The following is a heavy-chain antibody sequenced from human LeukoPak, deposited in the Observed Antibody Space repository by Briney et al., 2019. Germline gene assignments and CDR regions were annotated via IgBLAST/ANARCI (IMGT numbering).Heavy chain of an antibody. CDR3: ARDIVSGSGSLDY. J-gene: IGHJ4*02. V-gene: IGHV3-74*01. CDR2: VKSDGSNP. CDR1: GFIFSNYG. Sequence: PGGSLRLSCAASGFIFSNYGMHWVRQAPGKGLVWVSRVKSDGSNPNYADSVKGRFTISRDNAENMLYLQMNTLGAEDTAVYYCARDIVSGSGSLDYWGQGTLVTVSS. D-gene: IGHD3-10*01.